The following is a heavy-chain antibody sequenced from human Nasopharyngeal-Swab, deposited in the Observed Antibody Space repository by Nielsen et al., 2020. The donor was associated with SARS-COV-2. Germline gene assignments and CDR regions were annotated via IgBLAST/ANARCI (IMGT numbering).Heavy chain of an antibody. V-gene: IGHV5-10-1*01. CDR2: IDPSDSYT. Sequence: GESLKISCKGSGYGFTSYWISWVRQMPGKGLEWMGRIDPSDSYTNYSPSFQGHVTISADKSISTAYLQWSSLKASDTAMYYCARHWSDPGNWFDPWGQGTLVTVSS. CDR1: GYGFTSYW. CDR3: ARHWSDPGNWFDP. J-gene: IGHJ5*02.